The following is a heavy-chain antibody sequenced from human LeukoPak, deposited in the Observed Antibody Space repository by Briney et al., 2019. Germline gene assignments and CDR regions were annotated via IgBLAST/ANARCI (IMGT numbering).Heavy chain of an antibody. Sequence: PGGALRLSCAASGFTFSSYAMHWVGQAPGKGLEGVAVISYDGSNKYYADSVKGRFTISRDNSKNTLYLQMNSLRADDTAVYYCARDRDYRPSFFDYWGQGTLVTVSS. CDR3: ARDRDYRPSFFDY. CDR2: ISYDGSNK. D-gene: IGHD4-11*01. V-gene: IGHV3-30-3*01. CDR1: GFTFSSYA. J-gene: IGHJ4*02.